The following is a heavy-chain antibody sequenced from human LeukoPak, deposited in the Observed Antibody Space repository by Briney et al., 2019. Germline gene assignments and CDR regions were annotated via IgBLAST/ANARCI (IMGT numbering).Heavy chain of an antibody. CDR3: ARIDAFDI. CDR2: INHSGST. J-gene: IGHJ3*02. CDR1: GASISSNNYY. Sequence: PSETLSLTCTVSGASISSNNYYWSWIRQPPGKGLEWIGEINHSGSTNYNPSLKSRVTISVDTSKNQFSLKLSSVTAADTAVYYCARIDAFDIWGQGTMVTVSS. V-gene: IGHV4-39*07.